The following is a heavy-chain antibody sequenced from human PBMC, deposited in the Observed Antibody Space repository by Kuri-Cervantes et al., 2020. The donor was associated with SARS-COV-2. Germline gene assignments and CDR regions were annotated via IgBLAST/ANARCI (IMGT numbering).Heavy chain of an antibody. J-gene: IGHJ5*02. CDR1: GGSIGSYY. CDR2: IYYSGST. V-gene: IGHV4-59*01. CDR3: ARHKDWFDP. Sequence: ESLKISCTVSGGSIGSYYWSWIRQPPGKGLEWIGYIYYSGSTNYNPSLKSRVTISVDTSKSQFSLKLSSVTAADTAVYYCARHKDWFDPWGQGTLVTVSS.